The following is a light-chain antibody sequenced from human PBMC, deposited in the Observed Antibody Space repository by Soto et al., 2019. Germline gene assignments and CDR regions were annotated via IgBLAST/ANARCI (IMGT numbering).Light chain of an antibody. V-gene: IGKV1-39*01. CDR3: QQSYSALWT. J-gene: IGKJ1*01. CDR2: AAS. Sequence: DIQMTQSPPSLSASVGDRVTITCRASQYVSSYLTWYQQKPGKAPKVLISAASSLQSGVPSRFSGSGSGTDFTLTISNLQPEDFATYYCQQSYSALWTFGQGTKVEIK. CDR1: QYVSSY.